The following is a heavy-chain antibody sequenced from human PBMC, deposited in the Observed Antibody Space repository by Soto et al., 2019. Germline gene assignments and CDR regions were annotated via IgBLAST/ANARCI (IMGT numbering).Heavy chain of an antibody. CDR2: ISLYSDGT. D-gene: IGHD2-2*01. Sequence: QVQLVQSGGEVKRPGASVKVSCKTSGYTFSNYGITWVRQAPGQHLEWLGWISLYSDGTNYAQTFQGRVSMTTDTSTTAAYMELRRLRSDDTAVYYWASVVPGAAAWFGPWGQGTLVTVSS. CDR1: GYTFSNYG. CDR3: ASVVPGAAAWFGP. J-gene: IGHJ5*02. V-gene: IGHV1-18*01.